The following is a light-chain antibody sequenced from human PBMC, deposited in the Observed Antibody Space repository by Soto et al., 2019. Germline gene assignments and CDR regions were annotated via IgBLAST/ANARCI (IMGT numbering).Light chain of an antibody. Sequence: QSALTQPPSASGSPGQSVTISCTGTSSYVGSYNYVSWYQQHPDKAPKLMIYEVNKRPSGVPDRFSGSKSGNTASLTVSGLPAEDEADYYCTSYAGYNNPVVFGGWTKLTVL. J-gene: IGLJ2*01. CDR1: SSYVGSYNY. CDR3: TSYAGYNNPVV. V-gene: IGLV2-8*01. CDR2: EVN.